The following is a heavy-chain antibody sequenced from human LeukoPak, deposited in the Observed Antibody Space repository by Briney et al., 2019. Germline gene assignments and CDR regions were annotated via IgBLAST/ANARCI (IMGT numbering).Heavy chain of an antibody. V-gene: IGHV4-4*07. D-gene: IGHD3-3*01. J-gene: IGHJ6*03. Sequence: SETMSLTWTLFGGLLSSLYASWIRQPAEKGLEWIGRIYTSGSNNYNPSLKSRVTMSVDTSKNQVSLKLSSVTAADTAVYYCARDRYDGALFGVVPSWDYYYYMDVWGKGTTVTVSS. CDR1: GGLLSSLY. CDR2: IYTSGSN. CDR3: ARDRYDGALFGVVPSWDYYYYMDV.